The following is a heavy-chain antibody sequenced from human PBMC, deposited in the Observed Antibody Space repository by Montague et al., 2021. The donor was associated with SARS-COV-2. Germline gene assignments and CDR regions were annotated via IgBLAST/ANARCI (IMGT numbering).Heavy chain of an antibody. Sequence: SETLSLTCTVTGGPISGSSDYWGWIRQSPGKGLEWIASVDYSGNTYYSPSLKSRPTLSVDTSEDQFSLKLNSVTAADTALYYCARREYSYGWGDWGQGTLVTVSS. J-gene: IGHJ4*02. CDR3: ARREYSYGWGD. CDR2: VDYSGNT. CDR1: GGPISGSSDY. V-gene: IGHV4-39*01. D-gene: IGHD5-18*01.